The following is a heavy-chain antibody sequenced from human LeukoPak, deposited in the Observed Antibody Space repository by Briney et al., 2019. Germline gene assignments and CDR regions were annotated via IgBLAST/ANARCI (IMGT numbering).Heavy chain of an antibody. J-gene: IGHJ4*02. CDR2: IRYDGSNK. V-gene: IGHV3-30*02. CDR3: AKDTKVNSYGHSWIDY. D-gene: IGHD5-18*01. Sequence: PGGSLRLSCAASGFTFSSYGMRWVRQAPGKGLAWAAFIRYDGSNKYYADSVKGRFTISRDNSKNTLYLQMNSLRAEDTAVYYCAKDTKVNSYGHSWIDYWGQGTLVTVSS. CDR1: GFTFSSYG.